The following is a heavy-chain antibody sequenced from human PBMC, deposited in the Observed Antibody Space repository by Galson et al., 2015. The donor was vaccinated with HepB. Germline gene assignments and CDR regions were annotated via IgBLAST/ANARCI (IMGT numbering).Heavy chain of an antibody. J-gene: IGHJ4*01. Sequence: SVKVSCKASGYTFTSYAMHWVRQAPGQRLEWMGWMNDGNGNTQYSQKFQGRVTITRDTSANPAYMELSSLRSEDTPVYYCARDFTRRRGHGTLLTVSS. CDR3: ARDFTRR. CDR1: GYTFTSYA. V-gene: IGHV1-3*01. CDR2: MNDGNGNT.